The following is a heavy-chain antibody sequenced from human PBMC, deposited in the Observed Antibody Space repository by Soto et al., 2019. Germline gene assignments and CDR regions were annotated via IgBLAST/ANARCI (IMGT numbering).Heavy chain of an antibody. V-gene: IGHV4-59*08. CDR3: ATLRPPSDY. CDR2: IYYSGST. Sequence: QVQLQESGPGLVKPSETLSLTCTVSGGSISSYYWSWIRLPPGKRLEWIGYIYYSGSTNYNPSLKSRVTISVDTSKNPFSLKLSSVTAADTAVYDCATLRPPSDYWGQGTLVTVSS. CDR1: GGSISSYY. J-gene: IGHJ4*02.